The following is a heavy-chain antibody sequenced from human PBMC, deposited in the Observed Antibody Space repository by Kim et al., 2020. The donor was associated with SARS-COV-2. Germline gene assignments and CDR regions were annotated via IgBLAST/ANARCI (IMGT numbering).Heavy chain of an antibody. CDR1: GYSFTSYW. CDR3: ARNMGYDMLTGPNYYYSGLDA. V-gene: IGHV5-51*01. CDR2: IYPGDSDT. Sequence: GGSLKISCKGSGYSFTSYWNGWVRQMPGKGLEWMGIIYPGDSDTRYSPSFQGQVTISADKSISTAYLQWSSLKASDTAVYCCARNMGYDMLTGPNYYYSGLDAWGQRTTVTVSS. J-gene: IGHJ6*02. D-gene: IGHD3-9*01.